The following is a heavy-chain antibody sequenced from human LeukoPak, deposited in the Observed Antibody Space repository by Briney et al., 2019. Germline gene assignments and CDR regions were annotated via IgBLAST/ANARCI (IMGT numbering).Heavy chain of an antibody. CDR3: AKDSYYDYVWGSYRYTGRWFDP. CDR1: GFTFSSHG. Sequence: GGSLRLSCAASGFTFSSHGMHWVRQAPGKGLEWVAVISYDGSNKYYADSVKGRFTISRDNSKNTLYLQMNSLRAEDTAVYYCAKDSYYDYVWGSYRYTGRWFDPWGQGTLVTVSS. D-gene: IGHD3-16*02. V-gene: IGHV3-30*18. J-gene: IGHJ5*02. CDR2: ISYDGSNK.